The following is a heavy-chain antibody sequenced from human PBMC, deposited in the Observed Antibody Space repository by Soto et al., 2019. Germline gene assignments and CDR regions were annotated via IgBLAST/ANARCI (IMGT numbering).Heavy chain of an antibody. CDR2: IDPSDSDT. CDR1: GYSFTSYW. D-gene: IGHD3-22*01. Sequence: PGESLKISCKGSGYSFTSYWISWVRQMPGKGLEWMGIIDPSDSDTRYSPSFQGHVTISADKSISTAYLQWSSLKASDTAMYYCARPHYYDSSGYYWGWFDPWGQGTLVTVSS. V-gene: IGHV5-51*01. CDR3: ARPHYYDSSGYYWGWFDP. J-gene: IGHJ5*02.